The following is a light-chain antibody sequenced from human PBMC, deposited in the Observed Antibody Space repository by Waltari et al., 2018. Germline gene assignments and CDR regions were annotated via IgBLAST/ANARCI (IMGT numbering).Light chain of an antibody. CDR2: EVT. CDR1: SSNIRRYNL. V-gene: IGLV2-23*02. Sequence: QSALTQPATVSGSPGQSTTLSCTGTSSNIRRYNLVSWYQQHPGKAPKLLLYEVTERHSGVFNRFSGSKSGNTASLTISGLQAEDEADYYCCSYAGARGLIFGGGTKVTVL. J-gene: IGLJ2*01. CDR3: CSYAGARGLI.